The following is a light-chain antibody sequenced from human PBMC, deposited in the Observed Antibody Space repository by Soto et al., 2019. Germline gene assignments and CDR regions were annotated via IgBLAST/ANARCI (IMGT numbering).Light chain of an antibody. V-gene: IGKV3-11*01. CDR1: RSFRGL. J-gene: IGKJ1*01. CDR3: QQYSTWPRT. CDR2: DAY. Sequence: EVVLTQSPVTLSLSPGERATLSCRASRSFRGLLAWYQQKLGQAPRLLIYDAYNRATGIPPRFSGSGSGTEFSLSISSLQSEDFAVYYCQQYSTWPRTFGQGTKVDIK.